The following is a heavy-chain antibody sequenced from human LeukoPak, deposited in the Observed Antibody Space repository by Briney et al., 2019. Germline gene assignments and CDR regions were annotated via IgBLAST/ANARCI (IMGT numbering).Heavy chain of an antibody. CDR1: GGSISSSSYY. J-gene: IGHJ3*02. V-gene: IGHV4-39*07. CDR3: LATDAFDI. CDR2: IYYSGST. Sequence: SETLSLTCTVSGGSISSSSYYWGWIRQPPGTGLEWIGSIYYSGSTYYNPSLKSRVTISVDTSKNQFSLKLSSVTAADTAVYYCLATDAFDIWGQGTMVTVSS.